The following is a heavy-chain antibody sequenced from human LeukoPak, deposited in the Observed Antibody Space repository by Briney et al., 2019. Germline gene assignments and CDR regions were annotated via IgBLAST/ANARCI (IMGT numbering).Heavy chain of an antibody. V-gene: IGHV4-59*01. Sequence: SETLSLTCTVSGGSISSYHWSWIRQPPGKGLEWIGYVYYSGSTNYNPSFKSRVTISVDTSKNQFSLKLKSVSAADTAVYYCARVKGVSPPTSDAFDIWGQGTMVTVSS. CDR3: ARVKGVSPPTSDAFDI. D-gene: IGHD1-14*01. CDR1: GGSISSYH. CDR2: VYYSGST. J-gene: IGHJ3*02.